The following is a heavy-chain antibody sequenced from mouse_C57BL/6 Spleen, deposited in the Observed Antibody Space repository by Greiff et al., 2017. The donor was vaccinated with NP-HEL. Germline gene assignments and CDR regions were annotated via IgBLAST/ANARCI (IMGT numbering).Heavy chain of an antibody. CDR1: GYTFTEYT. V-gene: IGHV1-62-2*01. Sequence: QVPLQQSGAELVKPGASVKLSCKASGYTFTEYTIHWVKQRSGQGLEWIGWFYPGSGSIQYNEKFKDKATLTADKSSSTVYMELSILTSEDSAVYFCARHGFPYDYDESYYAMDYWGQGTSVTGSS. D-gene: IGHD2-4*01. J-gene: IGHJ4*01. CDR2: FYPGSGSI. CDR3: ARHGFPYDYDESYYAMDY.